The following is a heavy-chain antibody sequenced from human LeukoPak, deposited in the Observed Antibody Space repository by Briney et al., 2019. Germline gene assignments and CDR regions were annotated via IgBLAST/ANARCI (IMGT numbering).Heavy chain of an antibody. CDR1: GGSVNSGSYY. CDR3: ARAAYSGSYHSDY. D-gene: IGHD1-26*01. CDR2: IYYSGST. Sequence: SETLSLACTVSGGSVNSGSYYWNWIRQPPGKGLEWIGYIYYSGSTNYNPSLKSRVTISVDTSKNQFSLKLSSVTAADTAVYYCARAAYSGSYHSDYWGQGTLVTVSS. V-gene: IGHV4-61*01. J-gene: IGHJ4*02.